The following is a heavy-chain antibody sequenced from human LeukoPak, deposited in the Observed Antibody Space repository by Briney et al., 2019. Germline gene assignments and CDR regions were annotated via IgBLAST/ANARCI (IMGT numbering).Heavy chain of an antibody. V-gene: IGHV1-2*02. CDR1: GYTFTGYY. CDR3: ARTNFLYPTSYRVPDTTQGAFDY. D-gene: IGHD2-2*01. Sequence: GASVKVSCKASGYTFTGYYMHWVRQAPGQGLEWMGWINPNSGVTNYAQKFQGRVTMTRDTSISTAYMELSRLRSDDTAVYYCARTNFLYPTSYRVPDTTQGAFDYWGQGTLVTVSS. J-gene: IGHJ4*02. CDR2: INPNSGVT.